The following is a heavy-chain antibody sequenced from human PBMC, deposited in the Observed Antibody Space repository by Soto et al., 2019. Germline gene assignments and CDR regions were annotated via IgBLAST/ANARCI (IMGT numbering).Heavy chain of an antibody. J-gene: IGHJ4*02. D-gene: IGHD3-3*01. Sequence: GASVKVSCKVSGYTLTELSMHWVRQAPGKGLEWMGGFDPEDGETIYAQKFQGRVTMTEDTSTDTAYMELSSLRSEDTAVYYCATDPHYDFWSGYRLDDWGQGTLVTVSS. CDR1: GYTLTELS. CDR3: ATDPHYDFWSGYRLDD. V-gene: IGHV1-24*01. CDR2: FDPEDGET.